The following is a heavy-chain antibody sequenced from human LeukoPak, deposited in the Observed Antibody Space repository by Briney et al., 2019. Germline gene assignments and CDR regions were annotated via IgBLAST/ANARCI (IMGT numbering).Heavy chain of an antibody. V-gene: IGHV1-3*03. D-gene: IGHD3-22*01. CDR3: ARDRYDSSGYLRYYFDY. J-gene: IGHJ4*02. CDR2: INAGNGNT. CDR1: GYTFTSYA. Sequence: ASVNVSCKASGYTFTSYAMHWVRQAPGQRLEWMGWINAGNGNTKYSQEFQGRVTITRDTSASTAYMELSSLRSEDMAVYYCARDRYDSSGYLRYYFDYWGQGTLVTVSS.